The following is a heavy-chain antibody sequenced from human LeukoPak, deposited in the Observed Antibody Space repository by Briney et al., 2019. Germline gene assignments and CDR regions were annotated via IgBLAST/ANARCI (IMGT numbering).Heavy chain of an antibody. Sequence: SETLSLTCTVSGYSISSGYYWGWIRQPPGKGLEWIGSIYHSGSTYYNPSLKSRVTISVDTSKNQFSLKLSSVTAADTAVYYCARVISNPGTYYYYMDVWGKGTTVTVSS. CDR3: ARVISNPGTYYYYMDV. J-gene: IGHJ6*03. CDR1: GYSISSGYY. CDR2: IYHSGST. D-gene: IGHD3-3*02. V-gene: IGHV4-38-2*02.